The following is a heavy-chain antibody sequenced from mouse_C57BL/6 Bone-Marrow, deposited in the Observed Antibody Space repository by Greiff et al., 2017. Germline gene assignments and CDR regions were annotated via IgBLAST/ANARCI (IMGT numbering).Heavy chain of an antibody. Sequence: VQLKESGAELVKPGASVKLSCTASGFNIKDYYMHWVKQRTEQGLEWIGRIDPADGETKYAPKFQGKATITADTSSNTAYLPLSSLTSYDTAVYYCARDWLLPVFAYWGQGTLVTVSA. D-gene: IGHD2-3*01. CDR2: IDPADGET. V-gene: IGHV14-2*01. J-gene: IGHJ3*01. CDR3: ARDWLLPVFAY. CDR1: GFNIKDYY.